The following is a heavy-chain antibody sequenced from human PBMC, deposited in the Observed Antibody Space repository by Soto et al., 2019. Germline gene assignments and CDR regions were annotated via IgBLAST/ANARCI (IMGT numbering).Heavy chain of an antibody. D-gene: IGHD2-2*01. CDR3: AKDLSHIVVVPATPDY. V-gene: IGHV3-30*18. CDR1: GFTFSSYG. Sequence: PGGSLRLSCAASGFTFSSYGMHWVRHAPGKGLEWVAVISYDGSNKYYADSVKGRFTISRDNSKNTLYLQMNSLRAEDTAVYYCAKDLSHIVVVPATPDYWGQGTLVTVSS. CDR2: ISYDGSNK. J-gene: IGHJ4*02.